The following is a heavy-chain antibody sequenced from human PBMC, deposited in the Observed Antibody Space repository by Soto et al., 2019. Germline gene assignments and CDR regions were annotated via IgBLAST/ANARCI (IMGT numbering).Heavy chain of an antibody. V-gene: IGHV3-23*01. CDR1: GFTFSSYA. D-gene: IGHD1-7*01. CDR3: AKDSVNWNYGDCFDY. J-gene: IGHJ4*02. CDR2: ISGSGGST. Sequence: GGSLRLSCAASGFTFSSYAMSWVRQAPGKGLEWVSAISGSGGSTYYADSVKGRFTISRDNSKNTLYLQMNSLRAEDTAVYYCAKDSVNWNYGDCFDYWDQGTLVTVSS.